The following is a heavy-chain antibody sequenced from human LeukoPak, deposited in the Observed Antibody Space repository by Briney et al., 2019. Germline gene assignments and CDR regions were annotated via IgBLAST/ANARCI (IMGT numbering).Heavy chain of an antibody. J-gene: IGHJ4*02. CDR3: VKGLSSGWPRAVRFDY. D-gene: IGHD6-19*01. V-gene: IGHV3-23*01. CDR2: IRGSGGST. Sequence: PGGSLRLSCAASGFTFSSYAMSWVRQAPGKGLEWVSTIRGSGGSTHYADSVKGRFTISRDNSKNTLYLQMSSLRAEDTAVYYCVKGLSSGWPRAVRFDYWGQGTLVTVSS. CDR1: GFTFSSYA.